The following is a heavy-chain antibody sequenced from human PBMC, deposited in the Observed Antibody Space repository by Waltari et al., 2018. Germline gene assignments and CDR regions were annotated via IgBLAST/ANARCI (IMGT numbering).Heavy chain of an antibody. V-gene: IGHV4-4*02. CDR2: VRGDRKT. CDR3: ARDRGRGLYLDT. CDR1: GDSMSTSDY. J-gene: IGHJ4*02. Sequence: QLQLQESGPGLVKPSGTLSLICAVSGDSMSTSDYWSWVRQPPGKGLEWIGQVRGDRKTNYNPSFASRVTMSLDTSTYHFALKLTSATAADTALYYCARDRGRGLYLDTWGQGTLVTVSP. D-gene: IGHD1-1*01.